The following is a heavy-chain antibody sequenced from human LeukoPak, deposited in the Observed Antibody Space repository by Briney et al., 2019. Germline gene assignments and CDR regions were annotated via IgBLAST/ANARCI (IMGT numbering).Heavy chain of an antibody. V-gene: IGHV4-38-2*02. CDR3: AREAVTRVWFDP. CDR1: GYSITSGYY. D-gene: IGHD6-19*01. Sequence: PSETLSLTCAVSGYSITSGYYWGWIRQPPGKGLEWIGSINHSGSTYYNPSLKSRVTISVDTSKNQFSLKLNSVTAADTAVYYCAREAVTRVWFDPWGQGTLDIVSS. J-gene: IGHJ5*02. CDR2: INHSGST.